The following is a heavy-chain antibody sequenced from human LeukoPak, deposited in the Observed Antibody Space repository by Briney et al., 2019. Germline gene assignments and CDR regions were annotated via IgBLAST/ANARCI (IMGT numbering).Heavy chain of an antibody. J-gene: IGHJ6*03. CDR1: GGSFSGYY. Sequence: PSETLSLTCAVYGGSFSGYYWSWIRQPPGKGLEWIGEINHSGSTNYNPSLKSRVTISVDTSKNQFSLKLSFVTAADTAVYYCARGRGYSYGYYYYYMDVWGKGTTVTVSS. CDR3: ARGRGYSYGYYYYYMDV. CDR2: INHSGST. V-gene: IGHV4-34*01. D-gene: IGHD5-18*01.